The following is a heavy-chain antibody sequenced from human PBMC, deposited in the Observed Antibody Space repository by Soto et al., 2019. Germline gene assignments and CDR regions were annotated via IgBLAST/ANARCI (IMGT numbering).Heavy chain of an antibody. D-gene: IGHD4-17*01. J-gene: IGHJ5*02. CDR3: ARDRRLRDWFDP. Sequence: XVKVSSKASGYTFTHYVISWVRPAPGQGLEWMGWISAYNGNTNYAQKLQGRVTMTTDTSTSTAYMELRSMRSDDTAVYYCARDRRLRDWFDPWGQGTLVTVSS. CDR1: GYTFTHYV. CDR2: ISAYNGNT. V-gene: IGHV1-18*01.